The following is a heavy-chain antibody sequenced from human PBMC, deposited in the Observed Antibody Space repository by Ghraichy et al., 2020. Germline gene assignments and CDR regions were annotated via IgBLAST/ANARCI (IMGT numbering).Heavy chain of an antibody. Sequence: SETLSLTCTVSGGSISSGGYYWSWIRQHPGKGLEWIGYIYYSGSTYYNPSLKSRVTISVDTSKNQFSLKLSSVTAADTAVYYCARKCITMVRGVMGWFDPWGQGTLVTVSS. CDR3: ARKCITMVRGVMGWFDP. CDR1: GGSISSGGYY. J-gene: IGHJ5*02. D-gene: IGHD3-10*01. V-gene: IGHV4-31*03. CDR2: IYYSGST.